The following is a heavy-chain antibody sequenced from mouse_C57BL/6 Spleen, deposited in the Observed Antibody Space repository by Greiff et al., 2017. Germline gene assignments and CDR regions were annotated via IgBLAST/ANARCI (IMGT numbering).Heavy chain of an antibody. CDR2: ISSGSSTI. J-gene: IGHJ4*01. CDR1: GFTFSDYG. D-gene: IGHD2-1*01. CDR3: ARGYYGNRYAMDY. Sequence: EVQRVESGGGLVKPGGSLKLSCAASGFTFSDYGMHWVRQAPEKGLEWVAYISSGSSTIYYADTVKGRFTISRDNAKNTLFLQMTSLRSEDTAMYYCARGYYGNRYAMDYWGQGTSVTVSS. V-gene: IGHV5-17*01.